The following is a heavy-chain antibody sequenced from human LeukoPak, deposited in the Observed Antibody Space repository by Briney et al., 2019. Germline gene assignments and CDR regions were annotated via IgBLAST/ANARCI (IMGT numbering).Heavy chain of an antibody. V-gene: IGHV1-18*01. J-gene: IGHJ6*03. CDR1: GYTFTSYG. CDR3: ATGMENTLYYYMDF. D-gene: IGHD1/OR15-1a*01. CDR2: ISAYNGNT. Sequence: ASEKVSCKASGYTFTSYGISWVRQAPGQGLEWMGWISAYNGNTNYAQKLQGRVTMTTDTSTSTAYMELRSLRSDDTAVYYCATGMENTLYYYMDFWGKGTSVTVSS.